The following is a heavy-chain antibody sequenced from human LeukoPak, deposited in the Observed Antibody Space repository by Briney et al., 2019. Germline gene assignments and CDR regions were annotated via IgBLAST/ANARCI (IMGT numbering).Heavy chain of an antibody. D-gene: IGHD6-6*01. J-gene: IGHJ4*02. Sequence: ASVKVSCKASGGTFSSYAISWVRQAPGQGLEWMGGIIPIFGTANYAQKFQGRVTITTDESTSTAYMELSSLRSEDTAVYYCGAGGLAARALVFDYWGQGTLVTVSS. V-gene: IGHV1-69*05. CDR2: IIPIFGTA. CDR1: GGTFSSYA. CDR3: GAGGLAARALVFDY.